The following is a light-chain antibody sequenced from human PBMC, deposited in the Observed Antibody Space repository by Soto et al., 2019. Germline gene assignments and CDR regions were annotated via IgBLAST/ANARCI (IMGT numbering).Light chain of an antibody. V-gene: IGKV3-15*01. CDR1: QSVSSS. J-gene: IGKJ4*01. CDR2: GAS. Sequence: ETVMTQSPATLSVSPGETATLSCRASQSVSSSLAWYQQKPGQAPRLLISGASTRATGVPARFSGSGSGTEFTLTISSLPSEDFAVYYCRQYNDWPQALTFGGGTKVEIK. CDR3: RQYNDWPQALT.